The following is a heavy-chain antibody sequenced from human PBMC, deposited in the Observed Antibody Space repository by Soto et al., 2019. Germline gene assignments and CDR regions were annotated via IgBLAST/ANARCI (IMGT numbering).Heavy chain of an antibody. V-gene: IGHV1-69*06. CDR2: IIPIFGTA. J-gene: IGHJ6*02. CDR3: ARDHNWNSEHYYYYYGMDV. CDR1: GGTFSSYA. Sequence: GASVKVSCKASGGTFSSYAISWVRQAPGQGLEWMGGIIPIFGTANYAQKFQGRVTITADKSTSTAYMELSSLRSEDTAVYYCARDHNWNSEHYYYYYGMDVWGQGTTVTVSS. D-gene: IGHD1-7*01.